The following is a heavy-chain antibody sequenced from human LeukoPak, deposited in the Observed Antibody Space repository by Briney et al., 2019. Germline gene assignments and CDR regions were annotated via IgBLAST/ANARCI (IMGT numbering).Heavy chain of an antibody. Sequence: SETLSLTCTVSGGSISSYYWSWIRQPPGKGLEWIGYIYYSGSTNYNPSLKSRVTISVDTSKNQFSLKLSSVTVADTAVYYCARDRGIAAAPFDAFGIWGQGTMVTVSS. CDR1: GGSISSYY. V-gene: IGHV4-59*01. CDR3: ARDRGIAAAPFDAFGI. CDR2: IYYSGST. D-gene: IGHD6-13*01. J-gene: IGHJ3*02.